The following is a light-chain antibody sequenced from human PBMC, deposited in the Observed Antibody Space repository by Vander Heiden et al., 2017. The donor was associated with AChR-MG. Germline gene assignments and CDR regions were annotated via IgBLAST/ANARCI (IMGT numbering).Light chain of an antibody. Sequence: DIQMTQSPSSLSASVGDRVTITCRARQGIRNDLGWYQQKPGKAPKRLIYAESSMQSGVPSRCSGSRSGTEFTLTISSLQPEDFATYYCLQHNSYPPYTFGQGTKLEIK. V-gene: IGKV1-17*01. CDR2: AES. CDR1: QGIRND. CDR3: LQHNSYPPYT. J-gene: IGKJ2*01.